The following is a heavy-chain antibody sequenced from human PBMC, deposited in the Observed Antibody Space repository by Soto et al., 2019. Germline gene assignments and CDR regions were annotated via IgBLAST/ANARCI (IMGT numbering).Heavy chain of an antibody. CDR1: GGSISSGDYY. J-gene: IGHJ5*02. CDR2: IYYSGST. V-gene: IGHV4-30-4*01. Sequence: KASETLSLTCTVSGGSISSGDYYWSWIRQPPGKGLEWIGYIYYSGSTYYNPSLKSRVTISVDTSKNQFSLKLSSVTAADTAVYYCAGSHRMTTVTTSWFDPWGQGTLVTVSS. D-gene: IGHD4-17*01. CDR3: AGSHRMTTVTTSWFDP.